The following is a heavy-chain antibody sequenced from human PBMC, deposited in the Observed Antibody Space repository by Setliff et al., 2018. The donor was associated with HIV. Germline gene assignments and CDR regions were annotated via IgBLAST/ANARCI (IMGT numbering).Heavy chain of an antibody. V-gene: IGHV5-51*01. Sequence: PGESLKISCEGSGYSFTSYWIGWVRQMPGKGLEWMGIIYPRDSKIKYSPSFEGQVSISVDKSVNTAYLQWSSLKASDTAIYYCAKWGSATPYFDDWGQGTLVTVSS. CDR1: GYSFTSYW. CDR3: AKWGSATPYFDD. J-gene: IGHJ4*02. D-gene: IGHD6-25*01. CDR2: IYPRDSKI.